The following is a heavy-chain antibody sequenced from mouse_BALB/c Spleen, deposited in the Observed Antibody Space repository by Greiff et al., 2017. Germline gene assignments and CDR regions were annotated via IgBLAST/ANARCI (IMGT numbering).Heavy chain of an antibody. D-gene: IGHD2-2*01. V-gene: IGHV5-4*02. CDR2: ISDGGSYT. CDR3: ARDKYGNDEGFAY. CDR1: GFTFSDYY. J-gene: IGHJ3*01. Sequence: EVKLVESGGGLVKPGGSLKLSCAASGFTFSDYYMYWVRQTPEKRLEWVATISDGGSYTYYPDSVKGRFTISRDNAKNNLYLQMSSLKSEDTAMYYCARDKYGNDEGFAYWGQGTLVTVSA.